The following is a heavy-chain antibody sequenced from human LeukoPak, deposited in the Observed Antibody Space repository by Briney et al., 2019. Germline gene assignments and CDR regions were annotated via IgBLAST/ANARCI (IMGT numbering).Heavy chain of an antibody. CDR2: ISGDGNSI. CDR1: EFTFSIYS. CDR3: ARYFGDPQGMDV. J-gene: IGHJ6*02. V-gene: IGHV3-48*02. D-gene: IGHD3-10*01. Sequence: GGSLRLSCAASEFTFSIYSMNWVRQAPGKGLEWISYISGDGNSIYYADSVKGRFTISRDNAKSSLCLQMNSLRDEDTAVHYCARYFGDPQGMDVWGQGTTVIVSS.